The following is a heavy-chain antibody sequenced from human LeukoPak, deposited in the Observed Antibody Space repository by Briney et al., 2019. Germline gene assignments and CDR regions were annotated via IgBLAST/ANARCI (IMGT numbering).Heavy chain of an antibody. CDR3: ARAVSYYDSSGLYYFDY. V-gene: IGHV3-7*01. CDR2: IKQDGSEK. CDR1: GFTFSSYW. D-gene: IGHD3-22*01. J-gene: IGHJ4*02. Sequence: PGGSLRLSCAASGFTFSSYWMSWVRQAPGKGLEWVANIKQDGSEKYYVDSVKGRFTISRDNAKNSLYLQMNSLRAEDTAVYYRARAVSYYDSSGLYYFDYWGQGTLVTVSS.